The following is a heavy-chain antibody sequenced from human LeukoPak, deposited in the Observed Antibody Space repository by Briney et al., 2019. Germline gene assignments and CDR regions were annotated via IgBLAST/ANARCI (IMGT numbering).Heavy chain of an antibody. Sequence: GGSLRLSCAASGFTFSDYSMNWVRQAPGKGLEWISYVGISSGNTKYADSVKGRFTIYGDKAKNSLYLQMNSLRVEDTAVYYCARDTKYAFDNWGQGTLVTVSS. D-gene: IGHD2-2*01. CDR3: ARDTKYAFDN. J-gene: IGHJ4*02. CDR2: VGISSGNT. CDR1: GFTFSDYS. V-gene: IGHV3-48*01.